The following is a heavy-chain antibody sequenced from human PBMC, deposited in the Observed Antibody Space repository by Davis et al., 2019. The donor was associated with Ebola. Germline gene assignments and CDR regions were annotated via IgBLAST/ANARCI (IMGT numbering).Heavy chain of an antibody. D-gene: IGHD5-12*01. CDR3: ARHPIVAGTFDY. Sequence: KVSCKGSGYSFTSYWIGWVRQMPGKGLEWMGIIYPGDSDTRYSPSFQGQVTISADKSISTAYLQWSSLKASDTVMYYCARHPIVAGTFDYWGQGTLVTVSS. V-gene: IGHV5-51*01. J-gene: IGHJ4*02. CDR2: IYPGDSDT. CDR1: GYSFTSYW.